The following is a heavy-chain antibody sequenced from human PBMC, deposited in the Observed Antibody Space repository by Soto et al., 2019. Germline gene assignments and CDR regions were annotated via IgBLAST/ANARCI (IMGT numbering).Heavy chain of an antibody. CDR3: ARGGGRYSSGWPPFEY. V-gene: IGHV1-69*12. CDR1: GGTFSSYA. CDR2: IIPIFDTA. D-gene: IGHD6-19*01. Sequence: QVQLVQSGAEVKKPGSSVKVSCKASGGTFSSYAISWVRQAPGQGLEWMGGIIPIFDTANYAQKFQGRVTFMADESTSTAYMELSSLRSEDTAVYYCARGGGRYSSGWPPFEYWGQGTLVTVSS. J-gene: IGHJ4*02.